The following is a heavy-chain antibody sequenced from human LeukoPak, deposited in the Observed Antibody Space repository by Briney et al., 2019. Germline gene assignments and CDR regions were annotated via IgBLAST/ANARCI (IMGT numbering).Heavy chain of an antibody. V-gene: IGHV4-39*07. CDR2: IYYSGST. J-gene: IGHJ6*02. Sequence: SETLSLTCTVSSGSISSSSYYWGWIRQPPGKGLEWIGSIYYSGSTYYNPSLKSRVTISVDTSKNQFSLKLSSVTAADTAVYYCARVEAAAGQRGYYYYYGMDVWGQGTTVTVSS. CDR3: ARVEAAAGQRGYYYYYGMDV. D-gene: IGHD6-13*01. CDR1: SGSISSSSYY.